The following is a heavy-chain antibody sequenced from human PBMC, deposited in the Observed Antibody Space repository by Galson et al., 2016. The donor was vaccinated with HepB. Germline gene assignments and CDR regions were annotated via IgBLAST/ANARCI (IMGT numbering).Heavy chain of an antibody. Sequence: SLRLSCAASGFTFSSYAMSWVRQAPGKGLEWVSGISGRGGSTYYADSGKGRFTISRDSSKSTLYLQMNSLRAEDTAIYYCARVSAFWSGLPDHWGQGTQVTVS. CDR2: ISGRGGST. D-gene: IGHD3-3*01. CDR1: GFTFSSYA. CDR3: ARVSAFWSGLPDH. V-gene: IGHV3-23*01. J-gene: IGHJ4*02.